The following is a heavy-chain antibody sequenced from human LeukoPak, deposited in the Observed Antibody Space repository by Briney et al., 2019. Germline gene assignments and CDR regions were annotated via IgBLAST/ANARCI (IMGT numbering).Heavy chain of an antibody. V-gene: IGHV1-18*01. D-gene: IGHD6-19*01. Sequence: GESLKISCKGSGYSFTSYGISWVRQAPGQGLEWMGWISAYNGNTNYAQKLQGRVTMTTDTSTSTAYMELRSLRSDDTAVYYCARPLYSSGWYTLGDYYYYYGMDVWGQGTTVTVSS. CDR3: ARPLYSSGWYTLGDYYYYYGMDV. CDR2: ISAYNGNT. CDR1: GYSFTSYG. J-gene: IGHJ6*02.